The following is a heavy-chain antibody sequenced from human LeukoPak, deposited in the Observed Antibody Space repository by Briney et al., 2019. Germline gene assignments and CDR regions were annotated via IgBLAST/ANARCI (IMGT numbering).Heavy chain of an antibody. V-gene: IGHV3-74*01. J-gene: IGHJ4*02. Sequence: GGSLRLSCAASGFTFDDYGMSWVRQAPGKGLVWVSRINSDGSSTSYADSVKGRFTISRDNAKNTLNLQMNSLRAEDTAVYYCARDRRDGYNFNYWGQGTLVTVSS. CDR2: INSDGSST. CDR3: ARDRRDGYNFNY. CDR1: GFTFDDYG. D-gene: IGHD5-24*01.